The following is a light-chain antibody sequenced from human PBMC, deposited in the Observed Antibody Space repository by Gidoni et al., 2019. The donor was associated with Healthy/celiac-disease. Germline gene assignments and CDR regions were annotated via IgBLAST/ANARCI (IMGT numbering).Light chain of an antibody. J-gene: IGKJ3*01. Sequence: EIVLTQSPGTLSLSPGERATISCRASQSVSSSYLAWYQQKPGQAPRLLIYGASSRATGIPDRFSGSGSGTDFTLTISRLEPEDFAVYYCQQYGSSPRTFGPGTKVDIK. CDR1: QSVSSSY. CDR2: GAS. CDR3: QQYGSSPRT. V-gene: IGKV3-20*01.